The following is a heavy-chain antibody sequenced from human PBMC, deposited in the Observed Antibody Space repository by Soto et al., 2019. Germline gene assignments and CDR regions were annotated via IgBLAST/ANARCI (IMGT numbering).Heavy chain of an antibody. D-gene: IGHD2-2*01. J-gene: IGHJ5*02. V-gene: IGHV1-69*13. CDR1: GGTFSSYA. CDR3: ARVPDDIVLVPAANWFDP. Sequence: GASVKVSCKASGGTFSSYAISWVRQAPGQGLEWMGGIIPIFGTANYAQKFQGRVTITVDESTSTAYMELSSLRSEDTAVYYCARVPDDIVLVPAANWFDPWGQGILVTVSS. CDR2: IIPIFGTA.